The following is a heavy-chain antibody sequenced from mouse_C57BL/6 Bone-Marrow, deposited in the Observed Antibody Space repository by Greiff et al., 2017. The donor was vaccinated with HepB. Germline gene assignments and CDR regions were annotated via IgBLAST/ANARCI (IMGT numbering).Heavy chain of an antibody. CDR1: GFTFSDYY. D-gene: IGHD2-4*01. CDR2: ISNGGGST. CDR3: ARRNYDSLYAMDY. J-gene: IGHJ4*01. Sequence: DVKLQESGGGLVQPGGSLKLSCAASGFTFSDYYMYWVRQTPEKRLEWVAYISNGGGSTYYPDTVKGRFTISRDNAKNTLYLQMSRLKSEDTAMYYCARRNYDSLYAMDYWGQGTSVTVSS. V-gene: IGHV5-12*01.